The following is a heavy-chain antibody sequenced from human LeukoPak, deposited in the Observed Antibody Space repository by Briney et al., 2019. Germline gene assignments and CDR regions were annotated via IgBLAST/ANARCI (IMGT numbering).Heavy chain of an antibody. CDR3: ARYCTSATCYAFDP. CDR1: GYTFINFG. CDR2: ISTYNGNT. V-gene: IGHV1-18*01. D-gene: IGHD2-2*01. Sequence: ASVKVSCKASGYTFINFGISWVRQAPGQGLEWMGWISTYNGNTEYAKKFQGRVTMTTDTSTSTAYMELRSLRSDATAVYYCARYCTSATCYAFDPWGQGSLVTVSS. J-gene: IGHJ5*02.